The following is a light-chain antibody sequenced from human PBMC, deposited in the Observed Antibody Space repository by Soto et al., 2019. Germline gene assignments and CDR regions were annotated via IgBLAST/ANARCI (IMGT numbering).Light chain of an antibody. CDR1: QSVSSD. V-gene: IGKV3-15*01. Sequence: EVVMTQSPATLSVSPGERATLSCRASQSVSSDLAWYQQKAGQAPRLLIYGASTRATGIAARFSGSGSGTGFTLTISSLQSEDSAVYYCQQYNNWPRTFGGGTKVEIK. J-gene: IGKJ4*01. CDR2: GAS. CDR3: QQYNNWPRT.